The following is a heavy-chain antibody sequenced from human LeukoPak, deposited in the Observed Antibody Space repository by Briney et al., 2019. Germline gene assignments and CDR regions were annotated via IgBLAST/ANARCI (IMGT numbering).Heavy chain of an antibody. CDR1: GLTVTNNY. J-gene: IGHJ4*02. CDR2: IYTNGNT. D-gene: IGHD4-17*01. V-gene: IGHV3-66*01. CDR3: VYGDYPLTY. Sequence: GGSLRLSWVAAGLTVTNNYWNWVRQPPGNGPEWISLIYTNGNTQYADSVKGRFTFSRDISKNTLYLQMNSLRVEDTGVYYCVYGDYPLTYWGQGTLVSVSS.